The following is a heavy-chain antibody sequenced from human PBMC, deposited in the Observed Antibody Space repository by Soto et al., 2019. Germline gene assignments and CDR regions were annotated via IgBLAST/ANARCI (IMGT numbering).Heavy chain of an antibody. CDR3: ARDAIFGVVPYYYYYGMDV. D-gene: IGHD3-3*01. Sequence: GGSLRLSCAASGFTFSSYWMSWVRQAPGKGLEWVANIKQDGSEKYYVDSVKGRFTISRDNAKNSLYLQMNSLRAEDTAVYYCARDAIFGVVPYYYYYGMDVWGQGTTVTVSS. J-gene: IGHJ6*02. V-gene: IGHV3-7*05. CDR2: IKQDGSEK. CDR1: GFTFSSYW.